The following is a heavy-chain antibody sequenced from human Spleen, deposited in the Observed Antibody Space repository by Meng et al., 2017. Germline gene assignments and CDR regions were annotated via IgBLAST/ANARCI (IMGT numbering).Heavy chain of an antibody. J-gene: IGHJ4*02. CDR1: GFSFSSYA. CDR2: ISKSGDNT. Sequence: GESLKISCAASGFSFSSYAMSWVRQAPGKGLEWVSTISKSGDNTYYPDSVKGRFTISRDNSKNTVYLQMHSLRAEDTAVYYCAKSDFWGQGTLVTVSS. CDR3: AKSDF. V-gene: IGHV3-23*01.